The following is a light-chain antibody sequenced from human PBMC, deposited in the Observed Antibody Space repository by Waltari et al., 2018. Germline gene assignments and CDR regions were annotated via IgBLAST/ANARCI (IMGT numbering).Light chain of an antibody. CDR2: KDS. CDR3: QSADSSGTYWL. Sequence: SYELTQPPSVSVSPGQTARVTCSGDALPKQYAYWYQQKPGQAPLLVVYKDSERPPGIPERFSGSRSGTTVTLTISGVKAEDEADYYCQSADSSGTYWLFGGGTTLTVL. J-gene: IGLJ3*02. CDR1: ALPKQY. V-gene: IGLV3-25*03.